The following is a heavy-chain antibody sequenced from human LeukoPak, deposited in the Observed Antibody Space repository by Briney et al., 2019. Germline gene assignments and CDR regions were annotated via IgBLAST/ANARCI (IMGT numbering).Heavy chain of an antibody. J-gene: IGHJ4*02. D-gene: IGHD3-10*01. V-gene: IGHV3-66*01. CDR3: ARGTYGSGSFGFSLQY. CDR1: GSNVGITY. Sequence: GGSLRLSCAASGSNVGITYMSWVRQTPGKGLEWVSVLYSGVSTNYADSVKGRFIISRDNSKNMLYLQMNSLRADDTAVYYCARGTYGSGSFGFSLQYWGQGTLVTVSS. CDR2: LYSGVST.